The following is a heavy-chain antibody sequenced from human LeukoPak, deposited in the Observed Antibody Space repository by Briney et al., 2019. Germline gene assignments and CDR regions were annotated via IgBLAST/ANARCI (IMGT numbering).Heavy chain of an antibody. Sequence: GGSLRLSCAASGFTFSTFGMAWVRQAPGKGLEWVSVIYSGGSTYYADSVKGRFTISRDNSKNTLYLQMNSLRAEDTAVYYCARKMGTLGHAFDIWGQGTMVTVSS. J-gene: IGHJ3*02. D-gene: IGHD7-27*01. CDR3: ARKMGTLGHAFDI. V-gene: IGHV3-66*01. CDR2: IYSGGST. CDR1: GFTFSTFG.